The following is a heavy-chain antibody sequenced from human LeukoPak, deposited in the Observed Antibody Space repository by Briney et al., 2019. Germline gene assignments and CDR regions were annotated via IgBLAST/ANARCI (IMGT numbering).Heavy chain of an antibody. Sequence: GXSLQISCKGSKSDFTDYWIGWVRQLPGKGLEWMGVIYPGDSDTRYSPSFQGLITISADKSINTAYLQWSSLKASDTAIYYCARHTGDFWSGYHLDYWGQGTLVTVSS. CDR3: ARHTGDFWSGYHLDY. D-gene: IGHD3-3*01. CDR1: KSDFTDYW. CDR2: IYPGDSDT. V-gene: IGHV5-51*01. J-gene: IGHJ4*02.